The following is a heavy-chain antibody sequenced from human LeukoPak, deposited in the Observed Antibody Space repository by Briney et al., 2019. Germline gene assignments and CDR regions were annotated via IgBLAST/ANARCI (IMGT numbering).Heavy chain of an antibody. CDR1: GFTFSSYA. CDR2: ISDNGGST. D-gene: IGHD3/OR15-3a*01. CDR3: AREFGLITSH. Sequence: GGSLRLSCAASGFTFSSYAMSWVRQAPGKGLEWVSSISDNGGSTYSADSVKGRFTISKDNSKNTLYLQMNSLRAEDTAVYYCAREFGLITSHWGQGTLVTVSS. V-gene: IGHV3-23*01. J-gene: IGHJ1*01.